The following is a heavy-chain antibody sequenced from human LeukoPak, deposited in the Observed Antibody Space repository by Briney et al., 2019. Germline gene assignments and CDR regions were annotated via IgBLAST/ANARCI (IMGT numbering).Heavy chain of an antibody. J-gene: IGHJ4*02. Sequence: GGSLRLSCAASGFTFSSYGMHWVRQAPGKGLEWVAFIRYDGSNKYYADSVKGRFTISRDTSKNTLYLQMNSLRAEDTAVYYCAEGDGGATNYWGQGTLVTVSS. CDR1: GFTFSSYG. CDR3: AEGDGGATNY. CDR2: IRYDGSNK. D-gene: IGHD3-16*01. V-gene: IGHV3-30*02.